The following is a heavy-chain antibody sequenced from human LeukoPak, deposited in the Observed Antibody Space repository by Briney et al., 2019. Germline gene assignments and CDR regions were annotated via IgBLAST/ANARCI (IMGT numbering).Heavy chain of an antibody. Sequence: PSQTLSLTCTVSGGSISSGDYYWSWIRQPQGKGLEWIGYIYYSGSTYYNPSLKSRVTISVDTSKNQFSLKLSSVTAADTAVYYCAGQQPLAYIDYWGQGTLVTVSS. CDR1: GGSISSGDYY. D-gene: IGHD6-13*01. V-gene: IGHV4-30-4*08. CDR2: IYYSGST. CDR3: AGQQPLAYIDY. J-gene: IGHJ4*02.